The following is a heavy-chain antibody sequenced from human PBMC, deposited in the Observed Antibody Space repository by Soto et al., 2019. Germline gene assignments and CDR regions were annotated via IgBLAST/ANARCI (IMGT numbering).Heavy chain of an antibody. Sequence: GGSLRLSCAASGFTFSNYWMSWVRQAPGKGLEWVANIKQDGSGKYYVDSVKGRFTISRDNAKNSLYLQMNSLRAEDTAVYYCARGEYYYYGMDVWGQGTTVTAP. V-gene: IGHV3-7*01. CDR1: GFTFSNYW. CDR3: ARGEYYYYGMDV. J-gene: IGHJ6*02. CDR2: IKQDGSGK.